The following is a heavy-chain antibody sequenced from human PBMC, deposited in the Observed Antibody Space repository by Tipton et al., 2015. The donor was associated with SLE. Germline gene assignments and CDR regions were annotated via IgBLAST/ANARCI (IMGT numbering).Heavy chain of an antibody. Sequence: TLSLTCAVSGYSISSGFYWGWIRQPPGKGLEWIGNIYHSGSTYYNPSLRSRVTVSVDTSKNQFSLNLSSVTAADTAVYYCARLTAITIFNNWFDPWGQGTLVTVSS. J-gene: IGHJ5*02. CDR2: IYHSGST. D-gene: IGHD3-9*01. V-gene: IGHV4-38-2*01. CDR1: GYSISSGFY. CDR3: ARLTAITIFNNWFDP.